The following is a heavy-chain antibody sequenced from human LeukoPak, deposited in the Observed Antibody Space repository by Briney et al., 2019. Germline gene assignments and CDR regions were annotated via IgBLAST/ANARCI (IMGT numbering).Heavy chain of an antibody. CDR3: TRQFIAARPVYYYYYMDV. V-gene: IGHV3-73*01. CDR2: IRSKANSYAT. Sequence: GGSLRLSCAASGFTFSGSAMHWVRQASGKGLEWVGRIRSKANSYATANAASVKGRFTISRDDSKNTAYLQMNSLKTEDTAVYYCTRQFIAARPVYYYYYMDVWGKGTTVTVSS. J-gene: IGHJ6*03. D-gene: IGHD6-6*01. CDR1: GFTFSGSA.